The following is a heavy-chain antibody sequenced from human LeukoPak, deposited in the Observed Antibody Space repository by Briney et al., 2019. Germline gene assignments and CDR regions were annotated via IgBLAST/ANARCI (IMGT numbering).Heavy chain of an antibody. Sequence: PSETLSLTCAVYGGSFSGYYWSWIRQPPGKGLEWIGEINHSGSTNYNPSLKSRVTISVDTSKNQFSLKLSSVTAADTAVYYCASHDSSGYYYEFDYWGQGTLVTASS. J-gene: IGHJ4*02. V-gene: IGHV4-34*01. CDR3: ASHDSSGYYYEFDY. CDR2: INHSGST. CDR1: GGSFSGYY. D-gene: IGHD3-22*01.